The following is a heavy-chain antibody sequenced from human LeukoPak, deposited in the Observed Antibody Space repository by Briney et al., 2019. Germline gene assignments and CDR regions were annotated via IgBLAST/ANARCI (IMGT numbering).Heavy chain of an antibody. CDR1: GYTFTDYA. CDR3: ARDADGSGTMLDF. V-gene: IGHV1-18*01. CDR2: ISGYDGET. J-gene: IGHJ4*02. D-gene: IGHD3-10*01. Sequence: ASVKVSCKAAGYTFTDYAISWVRQAPGQGLEWMGWISGYDGETKYIEKVQGRVTMTTDTSTRTAYMDLRNLRSDDTAVYYCARDADGSGTMLDFWGQGSQVTVPS.